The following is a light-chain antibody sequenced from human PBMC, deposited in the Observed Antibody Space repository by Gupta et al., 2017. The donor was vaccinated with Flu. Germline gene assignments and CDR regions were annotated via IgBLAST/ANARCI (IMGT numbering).Light chain of an antibody. CDR2: GAS. CDR3: QQYNDWPLT. J-gene: IGKJ4*01. CDR1: QEVTSH. V-gene: IGKV3-15*01. Sequence: GERATLPCQASQEVTSHLAWYPQKPGQAPRLLIYGASTQAPGFPAQFSGSGYGTEFRLTISSLQSEDFAVYYCQQYNDWPLTFGGGTKVEIK.